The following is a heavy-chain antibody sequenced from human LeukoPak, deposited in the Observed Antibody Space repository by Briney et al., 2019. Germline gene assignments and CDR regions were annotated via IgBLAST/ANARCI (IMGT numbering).Heavy chain of an antibody. J-gene: IGHJ6*03. CDR2: ISAYNGNT. D-gene: IGHD2-2*02. CDR3: ARLALSIVVVPAAIGADYYYMDV. CDR1: GYTFTSYG. V-gene: IGHV1-18*01. Sequence: VASVKVSCKASGYTFTSYGISWVRQAPGQGLEWMGWISAYNGNTNYAQKLQGRVTMTTDTSTSTAYMELRSLRSDDTAVYYCARLALSIVVVPAAIGADYYYMDVWGKGTTVTISS.